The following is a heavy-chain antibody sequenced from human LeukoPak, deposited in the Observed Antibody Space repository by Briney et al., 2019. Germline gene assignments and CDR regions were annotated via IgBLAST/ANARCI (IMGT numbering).Heavy chain of an antibody. V-gene: IGHV3-48*03. D-gene: IGHD6-19*01. Sequence: PGGSLRLSCAASGFTFSSYEMNWVRQAPGKGLEWVSYISSSGSTIYYADSVKGRFTISRDNAQNSLYLQMNSLRAEDTAVYYCARREGWTYSSDWEPIDYWGQGTQVTVSS. J-gene: IGHJ4*02. CDR1: GFTFSSYE. CDR3: ARREGWTYSSDWEPIDY. CDR2: ISSSGSTI.